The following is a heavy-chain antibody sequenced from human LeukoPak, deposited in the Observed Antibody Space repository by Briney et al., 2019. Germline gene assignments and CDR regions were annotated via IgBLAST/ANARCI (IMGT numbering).Heavy chain of an antibody. Sequence: SETLSLTCTVSGGSISSSSYYWGWIRRPPGKGLEWIGSIYYSGSTYYNPSLKSRVTISVDTSKNQFSLKLSSVTAADTAVYYCARGIDMVRGVKSWFDPWGQGTLVTVSS. J-gene: IGHJ5*02. CDR1: GGSISSSSYY. V-gene: IGHV4-39*01. CDR2: IYYSGST. D-gene: IGHD3-10*01. CDR3: ARGIDMVRGVKSWFDP.